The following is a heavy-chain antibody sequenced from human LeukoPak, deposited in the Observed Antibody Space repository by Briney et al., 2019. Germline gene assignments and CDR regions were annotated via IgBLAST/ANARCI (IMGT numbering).Heavy chain of an antibody. D-gene: IGHD4-23*01. Sequence: GGSLRLSCAASGFTFDDYGMSWVRQAPGKGLEWVAFIRYDGSNKYYADSVKGRFTISRDNAKNSLYLQMNSLRAEDTAVYYCARGPGGNDYYYYYMDVWGKGTTVTVSS. CDR2: IRYDGSNK. J-gene: IGHJ6*03. CDR3: ARGPGGNDYYYYYMDV. V-gene: IGHV3-30*02. CDR1: GFTFDDYG.